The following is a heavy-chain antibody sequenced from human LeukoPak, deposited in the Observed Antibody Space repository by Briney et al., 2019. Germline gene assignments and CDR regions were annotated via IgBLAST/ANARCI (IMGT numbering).Heavy chain of an antibody. CDR2: ISGDGGST. J-gene: IGHJ5*02. CDR3: AKALYNWNYPNWFDP. D-gene: IGHD1-7*01. Sequence: PGGSLRLSCAASGFTFDDYAMHWVRQAPGKGLEWVSLISGDGGSTYYADSVKGRFTISRDNSKNSLYLQMNSLRTEDTALYYCAKALYNWNYPNWFDPWGQGTLVTVSS. CDR1: GFTFDDYA. V-gene: IGHV3-43*02.